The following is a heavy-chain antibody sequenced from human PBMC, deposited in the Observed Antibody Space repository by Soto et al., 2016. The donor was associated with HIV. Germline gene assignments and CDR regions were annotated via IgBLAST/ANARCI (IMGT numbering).Heavy chain of an antibody. Sequence: EVQLVESGGGLVQPGRSLRLSCAASGFRFDDYAMHWVRQAPGKGLEWASGISWNSGSIGYADFLKGRFTISRDNAKNSLYLQMNSLRPDDTALYYCARGPGLRKLYYASNMDVWGKGTTVTVSS. D-gene: IGHD3-3*01. CDR1: GFRFDDYA. J-gene: IGHJ6*04. V-gene: IGHV3-9*01. CDR2: ISWNSGSI. CDR3: ARGPGLRKLYYASNMDV.